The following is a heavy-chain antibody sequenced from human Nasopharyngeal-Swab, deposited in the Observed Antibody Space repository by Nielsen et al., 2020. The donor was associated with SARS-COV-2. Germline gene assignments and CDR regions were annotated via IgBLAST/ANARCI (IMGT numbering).Heavy chain of an antibody. CDR3: ARDGEPELCYFDY. J-gene: IGHJ4*02. Sequence: VRQAPGKGLEWVSSISSSSSYIYYADSVKGRFTISRDSAKNSLYLQMNSLRAEDTAVYYCARDGEPELCYFDYWGQGTLVTVSS. CDR2: ISSSSSYI. V-gene: IGHV3-21*01. D-gene: IGHD1-14*01.